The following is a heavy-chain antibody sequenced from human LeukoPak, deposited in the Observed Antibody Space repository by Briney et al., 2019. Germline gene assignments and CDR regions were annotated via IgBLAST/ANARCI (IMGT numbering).Heavy chain of an antibody. Sequence: PSETLSLTCAVYGGSFSGYYWSWIRQPPGKGLEWIGEINHIGSTNYNTSLKSRVTISVDTSKNQFSLKLSSVTAADTAVYYCARAEPYYDILTGYPFDYWGQGTLVTVSS. CDR3: ARAEPYYDILTGYPFDY. CDR1: GGSFSGYY. V-gene: IGHV4-34*01. CDR2: INHIGST. J-gene: IGHJ4*02. D-gene: IGHD3-9*01.